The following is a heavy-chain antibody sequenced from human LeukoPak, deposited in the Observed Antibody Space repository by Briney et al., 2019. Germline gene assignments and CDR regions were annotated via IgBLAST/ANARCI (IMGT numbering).Heavy chain of an antibody. V-gene: IGHV4-34*01. D-gene: IGHD6-13*01. CDR2: INHSGGT. J-gene: IGHJ5*02. Sequence: SETLSLTCAVYGGSFSGYYWSWIRQPPGKGLEWIGEINHSGGTNYNPSLKSRVTISVDTYKNQFSLKLSSVTAADTAVYYCTRNVWQQLILWFDPWGQGTLVTVSS. CDR1: GGSFSGYY. CDR3: TRNVWQQLILWFDP.